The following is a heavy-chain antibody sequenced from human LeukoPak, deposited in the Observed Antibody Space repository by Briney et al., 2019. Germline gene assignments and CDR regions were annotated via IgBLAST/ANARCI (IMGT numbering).Heavy chain of an antibody. D-gene: IGHD5/OR15-5a*01. J-gene: IGHJ4*02. V-gene: IGHV1-69*05. CDR2: IIPIFGTA. CDR3: ARLVGLSTTASY. CDR1: GGAFSSYA. Sequence: ASVKVSCKASGGAFSSYAISWVRQAPGQGLEWMGGIIPIFGTANYAQKFQGRVTITTDESTSTAYMELRSLRSEDTAVYYCARLVGLSTTASYWGQGTLVIVSS.